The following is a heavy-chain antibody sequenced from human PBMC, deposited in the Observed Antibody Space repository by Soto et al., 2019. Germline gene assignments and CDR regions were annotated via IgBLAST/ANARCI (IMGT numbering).Heavy chain of an antibody. J-gene: IGHJ4*02. CDR2: IYYSGNT. D-gene: IGHD5-18*01. V-gene: IGHV4-59*04. CDR3: ARASNKRGYSYGPDF. CDR1: GGSISSYY. Sequence: PSETLSLTCTVSGGSISSYYWSWIRQPPGKGLEWIGYIYYSGNTYYNPSLKSRVTICVDTAKNQFSLKLSSVTAADTAVYYCARASNKRGYSYGPDFWGQGTVVTVSS.